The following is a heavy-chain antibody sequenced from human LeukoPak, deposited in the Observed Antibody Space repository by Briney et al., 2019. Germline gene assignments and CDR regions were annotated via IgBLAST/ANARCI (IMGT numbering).Heavy chain of an antibody. J-gene: IGHJ4*02. CDR1: GLXFSSYE. D-gene: IGHD1-1*01. Sequence: GGSLRLSCAVSGLXFSSYEMNWVRQAPGKGLEWVSSISGRGTTIHYADSVKGRFTISRDNAKNSVYLQMNSLRAEDTAVYYCARYATGASWDYWGQGTLVTVSS. V-gene: IGHV3-48*03. CDR2: ISGRGTTI. CDR3: ARYATGASWDY.